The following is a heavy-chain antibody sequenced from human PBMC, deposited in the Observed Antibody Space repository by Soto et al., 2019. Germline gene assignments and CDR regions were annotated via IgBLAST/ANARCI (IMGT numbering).Heavy chain of an antibody. CDR3: ARAHYYDSSGSADAFDI. CDR2: INPNSGGT. D-gene: IGHD3-22*01. CDR1: GYTFTGYY. Sequence: ASVKVSCKASGYTFTGYYMHWVRQAPGQGLEWMGWINPNSGGTNYAQKFQGWVTMTRDTSISTAYMELSRLRSDDTAVYYCARAHYYDSSGSADAFDIWGQGTMVTVSS. V-gene: IGHV1-2*04. J-gene: IGHJ3*02.